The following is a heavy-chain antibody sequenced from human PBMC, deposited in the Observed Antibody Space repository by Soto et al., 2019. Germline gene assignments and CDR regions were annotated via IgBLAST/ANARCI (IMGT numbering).Heavy chain of an antibody. D-gene: IGHD5-18*01. CDR3: ARYIYGYVDY. Sequence: PGGSLILSCASSGFNFSSYFMRWVRQAPGKGLEWVAVISYDGSNKYYADSVKGRFTISRDNAKNSLYLQMNSLRAEDTAVYYCARYIYGYVDYWGQGTMVTVYS. V-gene: IGHV3-30*03. J-gene: IGHJ4*02. CDR1: GFNFSSYF. CDR2: ISYDGSNK.